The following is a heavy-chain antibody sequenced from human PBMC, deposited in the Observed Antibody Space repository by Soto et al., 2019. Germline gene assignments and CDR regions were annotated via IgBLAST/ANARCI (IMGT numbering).Heavy chain of an antibody. J-gene: IGHJ6*03. CDR1: GGSFSGYY. D-gene: IGHD3-10*01. Sequence: SETLSLTCAVYGGSFSGYYWSWIRQPPGKGLEWIGEINHSGSTNYNPSLKSRVTISVDTSKNQFSLKLSSVTAADTAVYYCAREGRMVRGVIINYYYMDVWGKGTTVTVSS. V-gene: IGHV4-34*01. CDR3: AREGRMVRGVIINYYYMDV. CDR2: INHSGST.